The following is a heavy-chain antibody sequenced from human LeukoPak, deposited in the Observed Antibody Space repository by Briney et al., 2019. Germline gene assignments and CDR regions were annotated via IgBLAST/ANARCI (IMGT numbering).Heavy chain of an antibody. CDR1: GFTFDDYA. J-gene: IGHJ4*02. CDR2: ISWNSGSI. D-gene: IGHD3-22*01. CDR3: AKDKGGYFYYFDY. Sequence: PGGSLGLSCAASGFTFDDYAMHWVRQAPGKGLEWVSGISWNSGSIGYADSVKGRFTISRDNAKNSLYLQMNSLRAEDMALYYCAKDKGGYFYYFDYWGQGTLVTVSS. V-gene: IGHV3-9*03.